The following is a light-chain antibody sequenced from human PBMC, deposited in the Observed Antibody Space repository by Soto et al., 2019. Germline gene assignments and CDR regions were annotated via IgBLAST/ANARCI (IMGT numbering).Light chain of an antibody. CDR1: QSLLHSDGYIY. CDR3: MQALQTPWT. CDR2: LGS. V-gene: IGKV2-28*01. J-gene: IGKJ1*01. Sequence: DIVMTQSPLSLPVTPGEPASISCRSSQSLLHSDGYIYLDWYLQRPGQSPQLLICLGSNRASGVPDRVSGSGSGTHFTLTISRVEAEDFGVYYCMQALQTPWTFGQGTRVEVK.